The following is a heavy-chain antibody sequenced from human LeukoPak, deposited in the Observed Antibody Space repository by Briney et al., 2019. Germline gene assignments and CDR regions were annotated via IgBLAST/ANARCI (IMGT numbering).Heavy chain of an antibody. V-gene: IGHV5-51*01. CDR2: IYPGDSDT. J-gene: IGHJ4*02. CDR1: GYSFISYW. Sequence: GESLKISCKGSGYSFISYWIGWVRQMPGKGLEWMGIIYPGDSDTRYSPSFQGQVTISADKSIRNAYLQWSSLKASDTAMYYCARGSSGYTYGFDYWGQGSLVTVSS. CDR3: ARGSSGYTYGFDY. D-gene: IGHD5-18*01.